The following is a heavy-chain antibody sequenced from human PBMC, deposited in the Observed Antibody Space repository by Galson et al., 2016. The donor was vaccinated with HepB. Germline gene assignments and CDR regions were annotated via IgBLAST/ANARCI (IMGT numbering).Heavy chain of an antibody. D-gene: IGHD2-15*01. Sequence: SLRLSCAASGFTFSGYGMSWNRQTPGKRLEWVSHMSGSGDSTFHADSVKGRFTISRDNSKNTLYLQMNGLRVEDTAVYYCERDGGYWGQGTLVTVSS. CDR2: MSGSGDST. CDR3: ERDGGY. J-gene: IGHJ4*02. V-gene: IGHV3-23*01. CDR1: GFTFSGYG.